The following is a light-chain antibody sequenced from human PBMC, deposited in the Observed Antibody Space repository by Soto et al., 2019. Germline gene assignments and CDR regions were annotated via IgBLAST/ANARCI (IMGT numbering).Light chain of an antibody. CDR2: TAS. J-gene: IGKJ3*01. V-gene: IGKV1-8*01. CDR1: QGISSY. CDR3: QQYYSYRFN. Sequence: AIRMTQSPSSFSASTGDRVTITCRASQGISSYLAWYQQKPGKAHKLLIYTASTLQSGVASSFSCREFGTEFSLTISFLLSEDFATYYWQQYYSYRFNFGPGTKVDSK.